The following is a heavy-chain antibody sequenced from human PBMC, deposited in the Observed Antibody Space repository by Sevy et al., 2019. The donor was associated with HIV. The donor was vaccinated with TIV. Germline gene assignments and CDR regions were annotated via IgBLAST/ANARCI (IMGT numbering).Heavy chain of an antibody. Sequence: ASVKVSCKASGGTFSSYAISWVRQAPGQGLEWMGGIIPIFGTANYAQKFQGRVTITADESTSAAYMELSSLRSEDTAVYYCARAGPAYRIAAAGANYYFDDWGQGTLVTVSS. J-gene: IGHJ4*02. CDR1: GGTFSSYA. CDR3: ARAGPAYRIAAAGANYYFDD. CDR2: IIPIFGTA. V-gene: IGHV1-69*13. D-gene: IGHD6-13*01.